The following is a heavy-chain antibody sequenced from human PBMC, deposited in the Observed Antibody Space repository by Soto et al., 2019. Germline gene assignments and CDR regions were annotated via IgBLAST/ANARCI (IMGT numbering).Heavy chain of an antibody. J-gene: IGHJ5*02. D-gene: IGHD2-15*01. Sequence: QVQLVQSGAEVKKSGASVKVSCKASGYTFTSDVLHWVRQAPGQGLEWMGIINPDGGSTTYAQKFQGRVTRTSDTSTKTVYMEVRSLRSEDTAVYYCARGKRDVVSRWIDRWGQGTLVTVSS. CDR3: ARGKRDVVSRWIDR. CDR1: GYTFTSDV. V-gene: IGHV1-46*01. CDR2: INPDGGST.